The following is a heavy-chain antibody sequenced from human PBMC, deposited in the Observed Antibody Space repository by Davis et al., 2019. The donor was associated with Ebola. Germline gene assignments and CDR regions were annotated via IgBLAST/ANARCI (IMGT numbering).Heavy chain of an antibody. CDR2: ISAYNGNT. D-gene: IGHD3-3*01. CDR1: GYTFTSYG. Sequence: ASVKVSCKASGYTFTSYGISWVRQAPGQGLEWMGWISAYNGNTNYAQKLQGRVTMTTDTSTSTAYMELRSLRSDDTAVYYCATSRPLSGTHPTYYDFWSGPYGYYYYMDVWGKGTTVTVSS. J-gene: IGHJ6*03. V-gene: IGHV1-18*01. CDR3: ATSRPLSGTHPTYYDFWSGPYGYYYYMDV.